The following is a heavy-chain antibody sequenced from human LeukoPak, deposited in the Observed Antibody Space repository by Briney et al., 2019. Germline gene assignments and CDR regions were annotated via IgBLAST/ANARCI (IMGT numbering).Heavy chain of an antibody. CDR3: ARAVYYYDSSGYWGLDAFDI. CDR1: GGSLSSYY. D-gene: IGHD3-22*01. CDR2: IYTSGST. Sequence: SETLSLTCTDSGGSLSSYYWSWIRQPAGKGLEWIGRIYTSGSTNYNPSLKSRVTMSVDTSKNQFSLKLSSVTAVDTAVYYCARAVYYYDSSGYWGLDAFDIWGQGTMVTVSS. V-gene: IGHV4-4*07. J-gene: IGHJ3*02.